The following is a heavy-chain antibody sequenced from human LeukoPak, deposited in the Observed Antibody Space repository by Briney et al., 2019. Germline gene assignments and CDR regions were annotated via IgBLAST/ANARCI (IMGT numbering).Heavy chain of an antibody. J-gene: IGHJ4*02. Sequence: GVSRQISCKGSGYSFTSYWIGWVRQMPGKGLEWMGIIYPGDSDTRYSPSFQGQVTISADKSISTAYLQWSSLKASDTAMYYCAIHCSGGSCYTGYFDYWGQGTLVRVSS. CDR1: GYSFTSYW. CDR2: IYPGDSDT. V-gene: IGHV5-51*01. CDR3: AIHCSGGSCYTGYFDY. D-gene: IGHD2-15*01.